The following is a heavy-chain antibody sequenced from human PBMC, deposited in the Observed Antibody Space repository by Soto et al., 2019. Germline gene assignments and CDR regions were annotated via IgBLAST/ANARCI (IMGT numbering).Heavy chain of an antibody. V-gene: IGHV3-7*01. Sequence: EMQVVESGGGLVQPGGSLGLSCAASGFTFSSFWMSWVRQAPGKGLEWVASVKQDGTEKNYVDSVKGRFTISRDNAKNSLYLQMNSLGAEDTALYYCARGGSNFRVWGQGTLVTVSS. CDR2: VKQDGTEK. CDR3: ARGGSNFRV. D-gene: IGHD1-26*01. CDR1: GFTFSSFW. J-gene: IGHJ4*02.